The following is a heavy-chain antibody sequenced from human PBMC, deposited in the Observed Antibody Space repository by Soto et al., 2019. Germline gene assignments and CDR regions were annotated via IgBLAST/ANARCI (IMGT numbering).Heavy chain of an antibody. J-gene: IGHJ5*02. V-gene: IGHV4-4*07. CDR2: IYATGTT. Sequence: SETLSLTCTVSGASISGFYWSWIRKSAGKGLEWIGRIYATGTTDYNPSLKSRVMMSVDTSKKQFSLKLRSVTAADTAVYYCVRDGTKTLRDWFDPWGQGISVTLSS. CDR3: VRDGTKTLRDWFDP. CDR1: GASISGFY. D-gene: IGHD1-1*01.